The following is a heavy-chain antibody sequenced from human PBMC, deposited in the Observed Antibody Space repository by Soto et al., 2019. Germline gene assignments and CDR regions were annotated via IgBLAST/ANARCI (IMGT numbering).Heavy chain of an antibody. CDR1: GGTFSSYA. J-gene: IGHJ3*01. CDR2: IIPIFGTA. D-gene: IGHD3-22*01. Sequence: GASVKVSCKASGGTFSSYAISWVRQAPGQGLEWMGGIIPIFGTANYAQKFQGRVTITADESTSTAYMELSSLRSEDTAVYYCARGILATTYYYGRSGYYFDFWCQGKMVTVSS. V-gene: IGHV1-69*13. CDR3: ARGILATTYYYGRSGYYFDF.